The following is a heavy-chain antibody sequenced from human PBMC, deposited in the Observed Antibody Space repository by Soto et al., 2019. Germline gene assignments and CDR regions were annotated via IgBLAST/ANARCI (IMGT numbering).Heavy chain of an antibody. Sequence: EVQLVESGGGLVQPGRSLRLSCAASGFTFDDYAMHWVRQAPGKGLEWVSGISWNSGSIGYADSVKGRFTISRDNAENSLYLQMNSLRAEDTALYYCAKDSSDTAIWRDFDYWGQGTLVTVSS. CDR3: AKDSSDTAIWRDFDY. CDR2: ISWNSGSI. V-gene: IGHV3-9*01. CDR1: GFTFDDYA. D-gene: IGHD5-18*01. J-gene: IGHJ4*02.